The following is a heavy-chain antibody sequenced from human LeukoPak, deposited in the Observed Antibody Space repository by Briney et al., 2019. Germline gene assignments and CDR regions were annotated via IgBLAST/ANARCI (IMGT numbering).Heavy chain of an antibody. CDR3: AREGTLNFDY. J-gene: IGHJ4*02. Sequence: SETLSLTCTVSGGSVSSGSYYWSWIRQPPGKGLEWIGYIYYSGSTNYNPSLKSRVTISVDTSKNQFSLKLSSVTAADTAVYYCAREGTLNFDYWGQGTLVTVSS. V-gene: IGHV4-61*01. CDR1: GGSVSSGSYY. D-gene: IGHD3-10*01. CDR2: IYYSGST.